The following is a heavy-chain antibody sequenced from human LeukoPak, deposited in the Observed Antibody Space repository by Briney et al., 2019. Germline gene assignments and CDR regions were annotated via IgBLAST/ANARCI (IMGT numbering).Heavy chain of an antibody. V-gene: IGHV4-4*07. CDR2: IYTSGST. Sequence: SETLSLTCTVSGGSISSYYWSWIRQPAGKGLEWIGRIYTSGSTNYNPSLKSRVTMSVDTSKNQFSLKLGSVTAADTAVYYCARHPGGRYCSSTSCFFDYWGQGTLVTVSS. J-gene: IGHJ4*02. D-gene: IGHD2-2*01. CDR3: ARHPGGRYCSSTSCFFDY. CDR1: GGSISSYY.